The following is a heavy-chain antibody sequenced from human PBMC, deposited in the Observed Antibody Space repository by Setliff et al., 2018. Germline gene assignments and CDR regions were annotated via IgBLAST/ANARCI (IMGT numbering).Heavy chain of an antibody. CDR1: GGTFSDYY. D-gene: IGHD6-6*01. CDR3: ATGRNIAARLLDS. CDR2: INHRGST. Sequence: SETLSLTCAAYGGTFSDYYWTWIRQPPGKGLEWVGEINHRGSTNYNPSPKRRVTISVDTSKDQFSLKVISMAAMDTAVSYCATGRNIAARLLDSWGQGALVTVSS. V-gene: IGHV4-34*01. J-gene: IGHJ4*02.